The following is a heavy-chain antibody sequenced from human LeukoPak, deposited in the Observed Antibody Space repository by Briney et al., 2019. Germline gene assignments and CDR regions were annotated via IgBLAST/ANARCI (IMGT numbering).Heavy chain of an antibody. D-gene: IGHD1-26*01. V-gene: IGHV4-39*01. Sequence: SETLSLPCTVSGGPISISNYYWGWIRQPPGRGLEWIGSISYSGTYYNPSLKSRLTISVDTSKNHFSLNLRSVTAADTAVYYCARRTSNPVGAIDYWGQGTLVTVSS. CDR3: ARRTSNPVGAIDY. CDR2: ISYSGT. J-gene: IGHJ4*02. CDR1: GGPISISNYY.